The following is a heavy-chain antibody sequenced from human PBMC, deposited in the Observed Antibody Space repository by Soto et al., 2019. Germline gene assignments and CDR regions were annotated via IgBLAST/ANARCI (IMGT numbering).Heavy chain of an antibody. J-gene: IGHJ4*02. CDR3: ARDKDWAFDY. Sequence: EVQLVESGGLLVQPGGSLRLSCVASGFRFSDYSMVWVRQAPGKGLEWISYIFFNSGIIHYADSVTGRFTVSRDNAHNSLFLVMNRLRVEDTALYYCARDKDWAFDYWGQGTLVTVSS. V-gene: IGHV3-48*04. CDR1: GFRFSDYS. D-gene: IGHD2-21*01. CDR2: IFFNSGII.